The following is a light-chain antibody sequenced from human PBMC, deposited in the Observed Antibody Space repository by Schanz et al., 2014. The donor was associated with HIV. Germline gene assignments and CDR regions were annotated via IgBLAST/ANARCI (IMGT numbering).Light chain of an antibody. CDR2: ANH. V-gene: IGLV1-51*01. CDR3: GAWDSGRGAVV. CDR1: AFNVGDNS. J-gene: IGLJ2*01. Sequence: QSLLTQPPSMSAAPGQRITISCSGGAFNVGDNSVSWYQQFPGTAPKLLIFANHQRPSEIPDRFSGSKTGTSATLAISGRQPGDEADDYCGAWDSGRGAVVFGGGTKRTVL.